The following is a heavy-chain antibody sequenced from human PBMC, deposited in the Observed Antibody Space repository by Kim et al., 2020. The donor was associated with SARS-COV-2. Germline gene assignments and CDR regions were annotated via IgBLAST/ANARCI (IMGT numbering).Heavy chain of an antibody. J-gene: IGHJ4*02. CDR3: ARDRGDIVVVPAAREQWLVPGVWGGFDY. Sequence: GGSLRLSCAASGFTFSSYGMHWVRQAPGKGLEWVAVISYDGSNKYYADSVKGRFTISRDNSKNTLYLQMNSLRAEDTAVYYCARDRGDIVVVPAAREQWLVPGVWGGFDYWGQGTLVTVSS. D-gene: IGHD2-2*01. V-gene: IGHV3-33*05. CDR1: GFTFSSYG. CDR2: ISYDGSNK.